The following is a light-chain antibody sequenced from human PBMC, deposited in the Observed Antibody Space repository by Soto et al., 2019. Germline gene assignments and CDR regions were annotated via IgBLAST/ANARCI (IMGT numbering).Light chain of an antibody. J-gene: IGLJ1*01. CDR2: DVS. V-gene: IGLV2-11*01. CDR1: SSDVGSYNY. CDR3: CSYAGSYTDV. Sequence: QSALTQPRSVSGSPGQSVTISCTGTSSDVGSYNYVSWYQQHPGKAPKLMIYDVSKRPSGVPDRFSGSKSGNTASLTISGLQAEDEAYYYCCSYAGSYTDVFGTGTKVTVL.